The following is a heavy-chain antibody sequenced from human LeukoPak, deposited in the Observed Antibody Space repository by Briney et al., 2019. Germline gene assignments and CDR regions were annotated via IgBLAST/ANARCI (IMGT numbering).Heavy chain of an antibody. CDR1: VTSMSGYY. CDR2: TFSSGAT. V-gene: IGHV4-4*09. D-gene: IGHD6-25*01. CDR3: ARRSKNGYFLDS. J-gene: IGHJ4*02. Sequence: SETLSLTCIVSVTSMSGYYWTWIRQPPGKGLEWIGHTFSSGATTYNPSLKSRVTISVDTSRSQFSLNLSSVTAADTAVYSCARRSKNGYFLDSWGQGILVTVSS.